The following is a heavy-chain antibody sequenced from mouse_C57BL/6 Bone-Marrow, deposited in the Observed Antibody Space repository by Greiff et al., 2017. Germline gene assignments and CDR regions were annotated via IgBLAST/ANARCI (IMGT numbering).Heavy chain of an antibody. CDR1: GFNIKDDY. CDR3: TFYDLGFAY. V-gene: IGHV14-4*01. D-gene: IGHD2-3*01. J-gene: IGHJ3*01. CDR2: IDPENGDT. Sequence: EVQGVESGAELVRPGASVKLSCTASGFNIKDDYMHWVKQRPEQGLEWIGWIDPENGDTEYASKFQGKATITADTSSNTAYLQLSSLTSEDTAVYYCTFYDLGFAYWGQGTLVTVSA.